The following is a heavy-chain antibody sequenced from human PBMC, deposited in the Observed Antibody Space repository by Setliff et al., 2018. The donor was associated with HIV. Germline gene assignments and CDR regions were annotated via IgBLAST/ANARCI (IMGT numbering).Heavy chain of an antibody. CDR2: VYSSGTT. CDR3: ARVVSRREDRGTWMKLWLAPYYMDV. Sequence: SETLSLTCAVSGGSITNKYWSWIRQPPGKGLEWLGYVYSSGTTNYTPSLESRLTISVDTSKNQVSLRLSSLTAADTAVYFCARVVSRREDRGTWMKLWLAPYYMDVWGKGTTVTVSS. J-gene: IGHJ6*03. D-gene: IGHD3-10*01. V-gene: IGHV4-59*01. CDR1: GGSITNKY.